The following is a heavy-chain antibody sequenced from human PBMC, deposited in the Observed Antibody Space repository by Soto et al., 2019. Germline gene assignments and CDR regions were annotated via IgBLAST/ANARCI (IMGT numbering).Heavy chain of an antibody. Sequence: EVQLVESGGGLVQPGGSLRLSCAASGFTFSNYWMHWVRQAPGKGPVWVSRINTDGSTTNYADSVKGRFTISRDNAKNTLYLQTNRLGAEDTAVYYCARDLGGYASHWGQGTRVTVSS. CDR2: INTDGSTT. V-gene: IGHV3-74*01. CDR3: ARDLGGYASH. J-gene: IGHJ4*02. D-gene: IGHD3-16*01. CDR1: GFTFSNYW.